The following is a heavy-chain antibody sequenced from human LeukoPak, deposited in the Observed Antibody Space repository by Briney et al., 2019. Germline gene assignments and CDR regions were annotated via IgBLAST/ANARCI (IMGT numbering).Heavy chain of an antibody. D-gene: IGHD3-3*01. J-gene: IGHJ6*03. CDR2: IKQDGSEK. Sequence: GGSLRLSCAASGFTFSSYWMSWVRQAPGKGLEWVANIKQDGSEKYYVDSVKGRFTISRDNAKNLLYLQMNSLRAEDTAVYYCARGPTAFGVVHWYYYMDVWGKGTTVTVSS. V-gene: IGHV3-7*01. CDR3: ARGPTAFGVVHWYYYMDV. CDR1: GFTFSSYW.